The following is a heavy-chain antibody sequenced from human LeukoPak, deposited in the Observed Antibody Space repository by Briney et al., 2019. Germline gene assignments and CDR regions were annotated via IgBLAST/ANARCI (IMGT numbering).Heavy chain of an antibody. V-gene: IGHV4-61*02. CDR3: ARAIYSSSWDNSLIYDY. D-gene: IGHD6-13*01. CDR1: GGSISSGSYY. Sequence: SQTLSLTCTVSGGSISSGSYYWSWIRQPAGKGLEWIGRIYTSGSTNYNPSLKSRVTISVDTSKNQFSLKLSSVTAADTAVYYCARAIYSSSWDNSLIYDYWGQGTLVTVSS. CDR2: IYTSGST. J-gene: IGHJ4*02.